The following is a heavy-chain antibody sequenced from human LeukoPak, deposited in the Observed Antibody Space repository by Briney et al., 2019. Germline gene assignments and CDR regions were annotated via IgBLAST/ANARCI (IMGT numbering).Heavy chain of an antibody. CDR3: ARVGTSTWYVLYYFDY. J-gene: IGHJ4*02. V-gene: IGHV3-21*01. Sequence: GGSLRLSCAASGLTFSTYTMNWVRQAPGKGLEWVSSISTSSHYMYYADSVKGRFTISRDDAKNSLYLQMDSLRAEDTAVYYCARVGTSTWYVLYYFDYWGPGTLVTVSS. D-gene: IGHD6-13*01. CDR1: GLTFSTYT. CDR2: ISTSSHYM.